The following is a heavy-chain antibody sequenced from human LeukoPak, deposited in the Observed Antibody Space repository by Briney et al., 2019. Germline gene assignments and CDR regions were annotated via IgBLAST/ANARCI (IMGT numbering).Heavy chain of an antibody. Sequence: PGGSLRLSCAASGYTFSNYAMSWVRQAPGKGLEWVSVIYSGGSTYYADSVKGRFTISRDSSKNTLYLQMNSLRAEDTAVYYCAREDYGGDYFDYWGQGTLVTVSS. CDR1: GYTFSNYA. J-gene: IGHJ4*02. CDR2: IYSGGST. D-gene: IGHD2-21*01. V-gene: IGHV3-53*01. CDR3: AREDYGGDYFDY.